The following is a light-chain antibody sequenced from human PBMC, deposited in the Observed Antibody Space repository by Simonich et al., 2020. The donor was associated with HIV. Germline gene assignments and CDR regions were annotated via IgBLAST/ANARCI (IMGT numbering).Light chain of an antibody. CDR1: QSVSSSY. V-gene: IGKV3-20*01. CDR3: QQYGSSPT. Sequence: EIVLTQSPGTLSLSPGERDTLSCRASQSVSSSYLAWYQQKPGLAPRLLIYIASSRATGIPDRFSGSGSGTDFTLTISRLEPEDFAVYYCQQYGSSPTFGQGTRLEIK. CDR2: IAS. J-gene: IGKJ5*01.